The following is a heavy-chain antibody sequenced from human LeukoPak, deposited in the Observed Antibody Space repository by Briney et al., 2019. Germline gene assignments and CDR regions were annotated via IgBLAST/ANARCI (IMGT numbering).Heavy chain of an antibody. V-gene: IGHV3-7*01. Sequence: GGSLRLSCAASGFTFISSWMAWVRQAPGKGLEWVANIKQDGSTKHYADSLKGRFTISRDNPKSSLSLQMNSLRVDDTAIYYCARDIDGCLDYWGQGILVTVAS. J-gene: IGHJ4*02. CDR2: IKQDGSTK. D-gene: IGHD2-15*01. CDR3: ARDIDGCLDY. CDR1: GFTFISSW.